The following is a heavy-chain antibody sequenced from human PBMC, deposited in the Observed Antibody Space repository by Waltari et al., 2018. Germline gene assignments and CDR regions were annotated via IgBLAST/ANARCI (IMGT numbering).Heavy chain of an antibody. CDR2: INHSGST. CDR1: GGSFSGYY. V-gene: IGHV4-34*01. Sequence: QVQLQQWGAGLLKPSETLSLTCAVYGGSFSGYYWSWIRQPPGKGLEWIGEINHSGSTNYNPSLKSRVTISVDTSRNQFSLKLSSVTAADTAVYYCARGVLWWRDAFDIWGQGTMVTVSS. CDR3: ARGVLWWRDAFDI. J-gene: IGHJ3*02. D-gene: IGHD2-21*01.